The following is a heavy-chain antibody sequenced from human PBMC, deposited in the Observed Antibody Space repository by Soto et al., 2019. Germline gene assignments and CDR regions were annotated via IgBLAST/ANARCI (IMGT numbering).Heavy chain of an antibody. D-gene: IGHD3-22*01. J-gene: IGHJ5*02. CDR1: GYTFTGYY. CDR2: INPNSGGT. CDR3: ARVMIVPPRGPWFDP. V-gene: IGHV1-2*02. Sequence: GASVKVSCKASGYTFTGYYMHWVRQAPGQGLEWMGWINPNSGGTNYAQKFQGRVTMTRDTSISTAYMELSRLRSDDTAVYYCARVMIVPPRGPWFDPWGQGTLVTVSS.